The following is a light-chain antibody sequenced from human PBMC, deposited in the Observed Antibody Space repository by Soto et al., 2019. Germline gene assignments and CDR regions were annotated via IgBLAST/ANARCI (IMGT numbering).Light chain of an antibody. Sequence: DIQMTQSPSSVSASVGDRVTITCRASQGLSGSLAWYQQKPGRAPSLLISTTSTLQSGVPSRFSGGGSGADFTLTIDGLQPEDLATYYCQQGHNWPLTFGQGTRLEIK. CDR2: TTS. CDR3: QQGHNWPLT. J-gene: IGKJ5*01. V-gene: IGKV1-12*01. CDR1: QGLSGS.